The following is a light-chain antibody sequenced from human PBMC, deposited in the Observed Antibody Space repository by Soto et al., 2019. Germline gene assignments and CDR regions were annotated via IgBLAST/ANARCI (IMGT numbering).Light chain of an antibody. CDR1: QSISSW. Sequence: DIQMTQSPSTLSASVGDRVTITCRASQSISSWLSWYQQKPGKAPKLLIHAASRLESGVPSRFSGSESGTEFTLTISGLHAEDFATYYCQQYTNFPLTFGGGTKVELK. CDR2: AAS. CDR3: QQYTNFPLT. V-gene: IGKV1-5*01. J-gene: IGKJ4*01.